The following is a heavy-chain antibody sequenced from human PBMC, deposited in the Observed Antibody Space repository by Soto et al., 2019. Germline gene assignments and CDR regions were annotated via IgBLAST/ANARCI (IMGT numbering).Heavy chain of an antibody. J-gene: IGHJ4*02. CDR2: ISLYSDGT. V-gene: IGHV1-18*01. CDR3: ASHVDTAMAPL. Sequence: ASVKVSWKTAGYTFSNYGITWVRQAPGQPLEWLGWISLYSDGTNYAQKFQGRVSMTTDTSTTTAYMELRSLRSDDTAVYYCASHVDTAMAPLWGQGTLVTVSS. D-gene: IGHD5-18*01. CDR1: GYTFSNYG.